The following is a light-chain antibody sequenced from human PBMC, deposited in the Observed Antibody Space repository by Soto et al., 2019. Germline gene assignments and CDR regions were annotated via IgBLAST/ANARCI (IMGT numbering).Light chain of an antibody. J-gene: IGKJ1*01. V-gene: IGKV1-5*01. Sequence: DIQVTQSPSPLSASVGDRVTITCRASQSISGWLAWYQQKPGKAPKLMIYDASSLESGVPSRFSGSGSGTEFTLTISSLQPDDFATYYCQQYNTYRTFGQGTKVDIK. CDR3: QQYNTYRT. CDR1: QSISGW. CDR2: DAS.